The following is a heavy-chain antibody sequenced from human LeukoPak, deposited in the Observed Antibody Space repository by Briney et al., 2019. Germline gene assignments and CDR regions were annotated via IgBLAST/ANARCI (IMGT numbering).Heavy chain of an antibody. CDR1: GYSIGTAYY. J-gene: IGHJ4*02. CDR3: ARLGYYGSGSYGRLFDY. V-gene: IGHV4-38-2*01. CDR2: VSHSGSI. Sequence: TSETLSLTCAVSGYSIGTAYYWGWIRQLPGKGLEWIGSVSHSGSIYYNPSLKSRVTISLARSKNQFSLKLSSVTAADTALYYCARLGYYGSGSYGRLFDYWGQGTLVTVSS. D-gene: IGHD3-10*01.